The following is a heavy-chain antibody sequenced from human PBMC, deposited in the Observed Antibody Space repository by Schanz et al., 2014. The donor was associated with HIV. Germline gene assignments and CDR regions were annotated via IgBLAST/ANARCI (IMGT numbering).Heavy chain of an antibody. CDR1: GFTFNNYG. CDR2: ISYDGRNK. J-gene: IGHJ4*02. V-gene: IGHV3-30*03. CDR3: VRGLLFQGFFDS. Sequence: QVQLVESGGGVVQPGRSLRLSCAASGFTFNNYGIHWVRQAPGKGLEWMGVISYDGRNKYYADSVRGRFTISRDNSKNTLYLQMNSLRAEDTAVYYCVRGLLFQGFFDSWGQGALVTVSS. D-gene: IGHD3-10*01.